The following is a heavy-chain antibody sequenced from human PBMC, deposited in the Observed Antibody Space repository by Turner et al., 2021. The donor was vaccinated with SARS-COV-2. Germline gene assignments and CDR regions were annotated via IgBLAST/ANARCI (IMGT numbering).Heavy chain of an antibody. CDR1: GFTFTTYE. D-gene: IGHD6-13*01. Sequence: EVQLVESGGGLVQPGGSLRLFWAASGFTFTTYEMNWVRQAPGKGLEWVSYISSSASTIYYADSVKGRFTISRDNAKNSLYLQMNSLRAEDTALYYCARVYSSSSGKGVDYWGQGTLVTVSS. CDR2: ISSSASTI. CDR3: ARVYSSSSGKGVDY. V-gene: IGHV3-48*03. J-gene: IGHJ4*02.